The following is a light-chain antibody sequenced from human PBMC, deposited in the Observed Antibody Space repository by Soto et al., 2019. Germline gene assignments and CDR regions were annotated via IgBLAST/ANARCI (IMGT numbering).Light chain of an antibody. CDR2: DKS. J-gene: IGKJ4*01. Sequence: DIQMTQSPSSLSASVGDRVTITCQANHDISDYLNWYQQKPGKAPNLLIYDKSNLKTGVPSRFSGSGSGTDFTLTINNLQPEDVATYYCQQYDNLPLTFGGGTKVELK. CDR1: HDISDY. V-gene: IGKV1-33*01. CDR3: QQYDNLPLT.